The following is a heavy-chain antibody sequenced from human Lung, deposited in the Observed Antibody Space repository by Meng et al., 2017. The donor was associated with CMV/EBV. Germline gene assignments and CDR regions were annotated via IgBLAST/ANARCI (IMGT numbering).Heavy chain of an antibody. CDR2: INPNSGGT. V-gene: IGHV1-2*02. D-gene: IGHD6-13*01. J-gene: IGHJ4*02. CDR3: ARRHSATWYSFAY. CDR1: GYTFTGYY. Sequence: CKASGYTFTGYYIHWVRQAPGQGLEWMGWINPNSGGTHYAQKFQDKVTMTRDTSISTAYMVLTRLRSDDTAVYYCARRHSATWYSFAYWGQGTLVTVSS.